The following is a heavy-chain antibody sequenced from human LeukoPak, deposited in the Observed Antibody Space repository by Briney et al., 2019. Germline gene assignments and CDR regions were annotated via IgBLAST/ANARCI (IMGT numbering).Heavy chain of an antibody. CDR3: ARAKPKNMVRGLIMRRESRYYFDY. CDR2: ISYDGSNK. Sequence: GRSLRLSCAASGFTFSSYAMHWVRQAPGKGREWVAVISYDGSNKYYADSVKGRFTISRDNSKSTLYIQMNSLRAEDTAVYYCARAKPKNMVRGLIMRRESRYYFDYWGQGTLVTVSS. CDR1: GFTFSSYA. J-gene: IGHJ4*02. V-gene: IGHV3-30*14. D-gene: IGHD3-10*01.